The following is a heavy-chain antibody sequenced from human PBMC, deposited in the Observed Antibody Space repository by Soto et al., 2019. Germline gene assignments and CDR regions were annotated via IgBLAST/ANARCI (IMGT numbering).Heavy chain of an antibody. CDR1: GYIFSSYG. Sequence: QAQLVQSGAEVKKPGASVKVSCKATGYIFSSYGITWVRQAPGHGLEWLGWISPYNDDTKYAQRLQGRVTMTTDPSTRTAYMDIRGLRSDDTAIYYCARGGYYDSSGARNYHYYGMDVWGQGTTVTVSS. J-gene: IGHJ6*02. CDR3: ARGGYYDSSGARNYHYYGMDV. D-gene: IGHD3-22*01. V-gene: IGHV1-18*01. CDR2: ISPYNDDT.